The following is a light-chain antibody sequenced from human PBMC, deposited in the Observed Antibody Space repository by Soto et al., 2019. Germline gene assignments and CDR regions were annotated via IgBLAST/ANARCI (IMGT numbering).Light chain of an antibody. CDR3: NSHGGSNNFWV. CDR1: SSDVGAYNS. V-gene: IGLV2-8*01. Sequence: QSVLTQPPSASGSPGQSVTISCTGTSSDVGAYNSVSWYQQHPGKAPRLMIYEVNKRPSGVPDRFSGSKSGNMASLTVSGLQAEDEADYYCNSHGGSNNFWVFGGGPKLTVL. CDR2: EVN. J-gene: IGLJ3*02.